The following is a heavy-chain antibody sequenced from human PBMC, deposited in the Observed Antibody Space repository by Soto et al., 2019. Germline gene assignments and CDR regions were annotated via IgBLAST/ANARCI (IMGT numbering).Heavy chain of an antibody. J-gene: IGHJ4*02. CDR3: ARDKITGLFDY. Sequence: TLSLTSAVYGLPFSADYWPLFRLPPGTGLEWIGEINHSGSPNYNPSLKSRVTISVDTSKNQFSLKLTSVTAADTAVYYCARDKITGLFDYWGQGTLVTVSS. CDR1: GLPFSADY. D-gene: IGHD2-8*02. CDR2: INHSGSP. V-gene: IGHV4-34*01.